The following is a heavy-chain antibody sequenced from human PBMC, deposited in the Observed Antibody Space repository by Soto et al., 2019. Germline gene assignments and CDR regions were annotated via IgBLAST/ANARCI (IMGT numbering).Heavy chain of an antibody. CDR3: STGGKYYGMDV. D-gene: IGHD1-26*01. CDR1: GFTFSKAW. CDR2: IKSKTDGGTI. J-gene: IGHJ6*02. V-gene: IGHV3-15*01. Sequence: GGSLRLSCAASGFTFSKAWMSWVRQAPGKGLEWVGRIKSKTDGGTIDYAAPVKGRFTISRDDSKNTLYLQMNSLRTEDTAVYYCSTGGKYYGMDVWGQGTTVTVSS.